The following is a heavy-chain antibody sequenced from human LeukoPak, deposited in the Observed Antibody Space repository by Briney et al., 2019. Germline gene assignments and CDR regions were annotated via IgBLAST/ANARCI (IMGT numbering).Heavy chain of an antibody. V-gene: IGHV3-9*01. CDR1: GFTFDDHA. D-gene: IGHD3-22*01. J-gene: IGHJ3*02. CDR2: INWDGSRI. Sequence: TGGSLRLSCAASGFTFDDHAMYWVRQAPGKGLEWVSGINWDGSRIGYADAVKGRFTISRDSAKNSLYLQMNSLRTEDTALYYCARASYYYDTSGMSAFDIWGQGTLVTVSS. CDR3: ARASYYYDTSGMSAFDI.